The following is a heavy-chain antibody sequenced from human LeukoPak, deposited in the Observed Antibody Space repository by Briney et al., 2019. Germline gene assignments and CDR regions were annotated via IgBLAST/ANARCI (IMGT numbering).Heavy chain of an antibody. CDR2: ISGSGGST. CDR1: GFTFSSYV. D-gene: IGHD3-3*01. J-gene: IGHJ3*02. CDR3: AKDYEEPIALDAFDI. V-gene: IGHV3-23*01. Sequence: GGSLRLSCAASGFTFSSYVMSWVRQAPGKGLEWVTAISGSGGSTYYADSVKGRFTISRDNSKNTLYLQMNSLRAEDTAVYNCAKDYEEPIALDAFDIWGQGTMVTVSS.